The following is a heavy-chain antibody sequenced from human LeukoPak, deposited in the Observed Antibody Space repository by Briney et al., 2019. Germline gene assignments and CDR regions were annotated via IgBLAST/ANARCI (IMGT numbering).Heavy chain of an antibody. CDR2: IKVDGSEI. Sequence: GGSLRLSCAASGFTFSMYWMSWVRQAPGKGPEWVANIKVDGSEIYYVDSVKGRFIISRDNAKNSLYLQMNSLRAEDTAVYYCTRDRQGPRLYEMDIWGQGTTVTVSS. D-gene: IGHD2-8*01. J-gene: IGHJ6*02. CDR1: GFTFSMYW. V-gene: IGHV3-7*01. CDR3: TRDRQGPRLYEMDI.